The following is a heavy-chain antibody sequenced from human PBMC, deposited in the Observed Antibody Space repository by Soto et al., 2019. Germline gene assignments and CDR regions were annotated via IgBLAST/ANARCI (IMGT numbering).Heavy chain of an antibody. D-gene: IGHD2-15*01. CDR2: INPNSGGT. J-gene: IGHJ5*02. V-gene: IGHV1-2*04. Sequence: QVQLVQSGAEVKKPGASVKVSYKASGYTFTGYYMHWVRQAPGQGLEWMGWINPNSGGTNYAQKFQGWVTMTRDTSISTAYMELSRLRSDDTAVYYCARDAISDCSGGSCYSHWFDPWGQGTLVTVSS. CDR3: ARDAISDCSGGSCYSHWFDP. CDR1: GYTFTGYY.